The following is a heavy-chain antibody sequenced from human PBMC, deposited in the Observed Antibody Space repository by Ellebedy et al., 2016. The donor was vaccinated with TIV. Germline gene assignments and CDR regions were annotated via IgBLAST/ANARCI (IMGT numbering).Heavy chain of an antibody. CDR1: GGSASSGSYY. CDR2: FYTSGST. CDR3: ARNGIRTVYFYYMDV. D-gene: IGHD1-1*01. Sequence: SETLSLXXTVSGGSASSGSYYWSWIRQPAGKGLEWIGRFYTSGSTNYNPSLNSRVTMSLDTSNNQFSLKLSSVTAADTAVYYCARNGIRTVYFYYMDVWGKGTTVTVSS. V-gene: IGHV4-61*02. J-gene: IGHJ6*03.